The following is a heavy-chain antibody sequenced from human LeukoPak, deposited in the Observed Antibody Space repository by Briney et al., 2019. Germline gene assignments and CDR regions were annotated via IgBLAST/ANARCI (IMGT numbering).Heavy chain of an antibody. CDR2: IGGAGIST. CDR3: AKDRSWSLHYGLDV. CDR1: GFKFFSYA. J-gene: IGHJ6*02. Sequence: PGGSLRLSCTPSGFKFFSYAMGWVRQAPGKGLEWVSAIGGAGISTYYADSVKGRFTISRDNSKNTLYLQMNSLRAEDTAVYYCAKDRSWSLHYGLDVWGQGTTVTVSS. V-gene: IGHV3-23*01. D-gene: IGHD6-13*01.